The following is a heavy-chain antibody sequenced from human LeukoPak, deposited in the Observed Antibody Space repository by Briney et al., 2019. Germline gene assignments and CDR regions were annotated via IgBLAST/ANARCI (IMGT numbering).Heavy chain of an antibody. CDR2: ISASGGTT. V-gene: IGHV3-23*01. D-gene: IGHD1-26*01. Sequence: GGSLTLSCGAAGFMHSNYITYGVRQAPGKGLEWVSVISASGGTTDYADSVKGRFTISRDNYKNTLYLQMNNLRAEDTAVYYCAKGGRGTYYSDSWGQGTLVTVSS. J-gene: IGHJ4*02. CDR3: AKGGRGTYYSDS. CDR1: GFMHSNYI.